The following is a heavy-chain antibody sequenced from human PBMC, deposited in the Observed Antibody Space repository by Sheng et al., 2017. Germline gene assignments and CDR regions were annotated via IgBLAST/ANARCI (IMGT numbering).Heavy chain of an antibody. Sequence: DVQLLESGGGLVQPGGSLRLSCGASGFKFNDYAMSWVRQAPGKGLEWVAAISGSGITTYYGDSVKGRFTISKRQFQDHGFSANEQPEGDDTAVYYCARVVGLRYCSFTNCLYYFDYWGLGNXWSPSPQ. D-gene: IGHD2-2*01. CDR2: ISGSGITT. V-gene: IGHV3-23*02. CDR1: GFKFNDYA. J-gene: IGHJ4*02. CDR3: ARVVGLRYCSFTNCLYYFDY.